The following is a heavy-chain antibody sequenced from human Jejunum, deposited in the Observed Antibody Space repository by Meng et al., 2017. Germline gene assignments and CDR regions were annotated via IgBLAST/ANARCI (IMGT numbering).Heavy chain of an antibody. V-gene: IGHV4-4*02. J-gene: IGHJ4*02. CDR2: IYHSGST. CDR3: ARGGYYSFDY. D-gene: IGHD5-18*01. Sequence: QGQLQEAGPGRVKPSETLSLTCAVSGGSISSVYWWTWVRQSPGKGLEWIGEIYHSGSTNYNPSLKSRVTISVDKSKNQFSLKLTSVTAADTAVYYCARGGYYSFDYWGQGTLVTVSS. CDR1: GGSISSVYW.